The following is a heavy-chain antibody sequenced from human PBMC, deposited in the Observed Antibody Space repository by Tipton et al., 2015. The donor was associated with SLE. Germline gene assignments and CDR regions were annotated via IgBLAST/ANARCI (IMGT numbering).Heavy chain of an antibody. CDR2: VSFNGIT. CDR1: GDSINSCY. CDR3: ARELPDYGSGSRDPHFDY. Sequence: TLSLTCSVSGDSINSCYWSWIRQTPGKGLEWIGYVSFNGITNYNPSLESRVSISLDRSRNQISLRLTSVTAADTAVYYCARELPDYGSGSRDPHFDYWSQGTLVTVSS. D-gene: IGHD3-10*01. V-gene: IGHV4-59*01. J-gene: IGHJ4*02.